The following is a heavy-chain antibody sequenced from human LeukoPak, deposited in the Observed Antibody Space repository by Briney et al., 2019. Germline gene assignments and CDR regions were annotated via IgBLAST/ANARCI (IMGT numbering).Heavy chain of an antibody. V-gene: IGHV4-39*01. Sequence: TSETLSLTCTVSGGSISSSSYYWGWIRQPPGKGLEWIGSIYYSGSTYYNPSLKSRVTISVDTSKNQFSLKLSSVTAADTAVYYCARQQGYSGNNFDYWGQGTLVTVSS. CDR2: IYYSGST. CDR1: GGSISSSSYY. CDR3: ARQQGYSGNNFDY. D-gene: IGHD1-26*01. J-gene: IGHJ4*02.